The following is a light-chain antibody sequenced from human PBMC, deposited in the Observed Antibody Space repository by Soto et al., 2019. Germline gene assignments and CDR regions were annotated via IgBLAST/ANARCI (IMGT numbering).Light chain of an antibody. CDR2: EAR. J-gene: IGLJ1*01. Sequence: QSVLTQPPSASGSPGQSVTISCTGTSSDLGGYNYVSWYQQHPGKAPKLMIYEARNRPSGVPDRFSGSKSGNTASLTISGLQAADEADYYCSLYTSENTYVFGTGTKLTVL. V-gene: IGLV2-18*01. CDR3: SLYTSENTYV. CDR1: SSDLGGYNY.